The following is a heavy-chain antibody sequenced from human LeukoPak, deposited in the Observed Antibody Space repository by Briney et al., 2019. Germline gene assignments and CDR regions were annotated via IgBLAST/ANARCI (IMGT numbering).Heavy chain of an antibody. CDR3: ARSREGFFDY. V-gene: IGHV3-21*01. D-gene: IGHD1-26*01. CDR1: GFTFSSYS. CDR2: ISSSSSYI. Sequence: GGSLRLSCAASGFTFSSYSMNWVRQAPGKGLEWVSSISSSSSYIYYADSVKGRFTISRDNAKNSLYLQMNSLRAEDTAVYFCARSREGFFDYWGQGTLVTVSS. J-gene: IGHJ4*02.